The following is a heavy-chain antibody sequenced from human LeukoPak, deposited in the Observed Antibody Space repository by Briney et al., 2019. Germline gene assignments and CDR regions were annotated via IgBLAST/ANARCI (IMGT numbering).Heavy chain of an antibody. CDR2: ISAYNGNT. CDR1: GYTFTSYG. Sequence: ASVKVSFKASGYTFTSYGISWVRQAPGKGLEWMGWISAYNGNTNYAQKLQGRVTMTTDTSTSTAYMELRSLRSDDTAVYYCARDTVIYGAGGGYYGMDVWGQGTTVTVSS. CDR3: ARDTVIYGAGGGYYGMDV. J-gene: IGHJ6*02. V-gene: IGHV1-18*01. D-gene: IGHD4-17*01.